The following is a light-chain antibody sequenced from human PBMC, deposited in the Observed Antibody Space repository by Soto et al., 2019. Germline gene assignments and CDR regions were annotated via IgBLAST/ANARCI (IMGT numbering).Light chain of an antibody. CDR2: DVS. J-gene: IGLJ2*01. V-gene: IGLV2-14*01. Sequence: QSALTQPASVSGSPGQSITISCTGTSSDVGGYNYVSWYQQHPGKAPKLMIYDVSSRPSGVSNRFSGSKSGNTASLTISGLQAEDEADYYCSSYTSSSSVVFGGGT. CDR3: SSYTSSSSVV. CDR1: SSDVGGYNY.